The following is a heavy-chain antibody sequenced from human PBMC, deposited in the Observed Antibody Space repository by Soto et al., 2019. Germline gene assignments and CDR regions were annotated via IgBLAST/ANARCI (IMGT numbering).Heavy chain of an antibody. V-gene: IGHV3-64*04. J-gene: IGHJ5*02. D-gene: IGHD5-12*01. CDR1: GFTFNKYA. CDR2: ISDAGGSK. Sequence: GGSLRLSCSASGFTFNKYAMHWVRQAPGTGLEYVSSISDAGGSKFHADSVKGRFTISRDNSKNTLYLQIKSLRAEDTAAYYCAKGGPTFLNWFGPWGQGTLVTVS. CDR3: AKGGPTFLNWFGP.